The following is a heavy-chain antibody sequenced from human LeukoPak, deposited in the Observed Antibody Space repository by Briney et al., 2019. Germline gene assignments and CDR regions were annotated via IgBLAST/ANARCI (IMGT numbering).Heavy chain of an antibody. CDR2: ISYDGSNK. D-gene: IGHD6-13*01. CDR3: ARQTGYSTWNGMDV. Sequence: PGGSLRLSCAASGFTFSSYAMPWVRQAPGKGLEWVAVISYDGSNKYYAYSVKGRFTISRDNSKNTLYLQMNSLGAEDTAVYYWARQTGYSTWNGMDVWGQGTTVTVSS. CDR1: GFTFSSYA. V-gene: IGHV3-30-3*01. J-gene: IGHJ6*02.